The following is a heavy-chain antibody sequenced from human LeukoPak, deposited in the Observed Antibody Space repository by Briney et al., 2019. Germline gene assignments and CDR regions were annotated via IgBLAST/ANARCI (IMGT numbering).Heavy chain of an antibody. CDR3: AKGGQYDFWRGPDY. D-gene: IGHD3-3*01. CDR1: GFTFSSYA. CDR2: ISGGGVNT. J-gene: IGHJ4*02. Sequence: GGSLRLSCAASGFTFSSYAMSWVRQAPGKGLEWVSAISGGGVNTYYADSVKGRFTISRDNSKNTLSLQMNSLRAEDTAVYYCAKGGQYDFWRGPDYWGQGTLVTVSS. V-gene: IGHV3-23*01.